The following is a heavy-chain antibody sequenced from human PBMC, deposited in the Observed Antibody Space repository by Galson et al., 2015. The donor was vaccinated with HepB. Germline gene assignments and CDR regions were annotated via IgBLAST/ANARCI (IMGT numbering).Heavy chain of an antibody. CDR3: ARIFTSSWYFDH. Sequence: SVKVSCKASGYTFTTYGINWVRQAPGQGLEWMGWISAYNGNTNYAQKLQGRVTMTTDTSASTAYMELNSLRADDTAVYYCARIFTSSWYFDHWGQGTLVTVSS. CDR1: GYTFTTYG. V-gene: IGHV1-18*01. D-gene: IGHD6-13*01. J-gene: IGHJ4*02. CDR2: ISAYNGNT.